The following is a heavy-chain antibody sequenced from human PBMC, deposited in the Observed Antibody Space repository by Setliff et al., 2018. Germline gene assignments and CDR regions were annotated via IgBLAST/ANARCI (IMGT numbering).Heavy chain of an antibody. CDR2: ISPYSGNT. J-gene: IGHJ4*02. V-gene: IGHV1-18*01. CDR1: GFGFTTFG. CDR3: VRSSAPQVVLAADFDF. D-gene: IGHD6-19*01. Sequence: GASVKVSCKTSGFGFTTFGFSWVRQAPGQGLEWLGSISPYSGNTNYPQWLQDRVTMTIEXXATTVYMXXXXXXXXXXXXXXXVRSSAPQVVLAADFDFWGQGTPVTVSS.